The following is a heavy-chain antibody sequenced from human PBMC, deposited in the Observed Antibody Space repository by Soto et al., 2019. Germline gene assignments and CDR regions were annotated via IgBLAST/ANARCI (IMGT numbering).Heavy chain of an antibody. CDR1: GGSISSSSYY. CDR3: ARNNLPEGLWFGTR. V-gene: IGHV4-39*01. CDR2: IYYSGST. D-gene: IGHD3-10*01. Sequence: SETLSLTCTVSGGSISSSSYYWGWIRQPPGKGLGWIGSIYYSGSTYYNPSLKSRVTISVDTSKNQFSLKLSSVTAADTAVYYCARNNLPEGLWFGTRWGQGTMVTVSS. J-gene: IGHJ4*02.